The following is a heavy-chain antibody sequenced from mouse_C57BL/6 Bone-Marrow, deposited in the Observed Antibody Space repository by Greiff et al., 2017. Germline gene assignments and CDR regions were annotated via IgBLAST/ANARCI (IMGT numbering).Heavy chain of an antibody. V-gene: IGHV1-54*01. D-gene: IGHD4-1*01. CDR1: GYAFTNYL. CDR3: ERSKNWYSWFAY. J-gene: IGHJ3*01. Sequence: VQLQQSGAELVRPGTSVKVSCKASGYAFTNYLIEWVKQRPGQGLEWIGVINPGSGGTNYTETFKGKATLTADKSSSTAYMQLSSLTAEDSAVYFCERSKNWYSWFAYGGQGTLVTVSA. CDR2: INPGSGGT.